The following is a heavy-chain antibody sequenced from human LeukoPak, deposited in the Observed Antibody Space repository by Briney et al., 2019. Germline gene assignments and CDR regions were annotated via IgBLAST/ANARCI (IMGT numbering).Heavy chain of an antibody. CDR1: GFTFSDYY. CDR3: ARVPAMVYYYYYGMDV. Sequence: GGSLRLSCAASGFTFSDYYMSWIRQAPGKGLEWVSYISSSGSTIYYADSVKGRFTISRDNAKNSLYLQMNSLRAEDTAVYYCARVPAMVYYYYYGMDVWGQGTTVTVSS. CDR2: ISSSGSTI. D-gene: IGHD5-18*01. J-gene: IGHJ6*02. V-gene: IGHV3-11*01.